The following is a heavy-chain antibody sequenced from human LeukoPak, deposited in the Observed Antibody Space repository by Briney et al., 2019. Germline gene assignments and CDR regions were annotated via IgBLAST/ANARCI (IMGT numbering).Heavy chain of an antibody. Sequence: GGSLRLSCAASGFTVSSNYMSWVRQAPGKGLGCVSTIYSGGNTYYADSVKGRFTISRDNSVNTVYLQVNSLRAEDTAVYYCARGPSGGYSYYFDYWGQGTLVTVSS. CDR1: GFTVSSNY. V-gene: IGHV3-66*01. CDR3: ARGPSGGYSYYFDY. CDR2: IYSGGNT. J-gene: IGHJ4*02. D-gene: IGHD1-26*01.